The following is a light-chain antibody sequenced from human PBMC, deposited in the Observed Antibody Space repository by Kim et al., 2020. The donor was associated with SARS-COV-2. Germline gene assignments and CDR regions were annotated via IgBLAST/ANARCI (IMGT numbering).Light chain of an antibody. CDR1: QSIGDS. CDR2: YAS. J-gene: IGKJ1*01. Sequence: VTPKEKVTITCRASQSIGDSIHWYQQKPDQSPKRLIKYASQSFSGVPSRFSSSGSGTDFTLTINGLEAEDAAAYYCHQSNTLPRTFGQGTKVDIK. V-gene: IGKV6-21*01. CDR3: HQSNTLPRT.